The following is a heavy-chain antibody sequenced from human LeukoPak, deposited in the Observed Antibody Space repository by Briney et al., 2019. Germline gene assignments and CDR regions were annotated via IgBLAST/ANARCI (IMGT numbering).Heavy chain of an antibody. J-gene: IGHJ4*02. D-gene: IGHD2-8*01. Sequence: GGSLRLSCAVSGFTFSSYWMNWVRQAPGKGLEWVANMKQDGSEKNYVDSVKGRFTISRDNAKSSLFLQMNDLRAEGTAVYYCAKGGRGNGEVYWGQGTLVTVSS. CDR3: AKGGRGNGEVY. CDR1: GFTFSSYW. CDR2: MKQDGSEK. V-gene: IGHV3-7*01.